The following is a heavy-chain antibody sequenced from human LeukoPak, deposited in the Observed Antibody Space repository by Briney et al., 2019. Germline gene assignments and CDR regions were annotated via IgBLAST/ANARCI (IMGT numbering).Heavy chain of an antibody. D-gene: IGHD5-24*01. V-gene: IGHV3-7*03. CDR3: ARAGVLFGRGY. CDR1: GFRFSSYW. Sequence: GGSLRLSCAASGFRFSSYWMSWVRQAPGKGPEWVANIKQDGSEKSYVDSVKGRFTISRDNAKNSLYLQMNSLRAEDTAVYYCARAGVLFGRGYWGQGTLVTVSS. CDR2: IKQDGSEK. J-gene: IGHJ4*02.